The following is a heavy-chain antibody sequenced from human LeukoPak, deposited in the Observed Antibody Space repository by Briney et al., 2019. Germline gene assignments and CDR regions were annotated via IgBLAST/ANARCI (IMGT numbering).Heavy chain of an antibody. CDR2: IYSGGHT. D-gene: IGHD1-26*01. CDR3: ARDLRGSYDY. CDR1: GIIVSSSY. V-gene: IGHV3-53*01. Sequence: GGSLRLSCAASGIIVSSSYMAWVRQAPGKGLEWGSGIYSGGHTYCAAFVEGRFTISRDTSNNTVYLQMDSLRAEDTAIYYCARDLRGSYDYWGQGILVTVSS. J-gene: IGHJ4*02.